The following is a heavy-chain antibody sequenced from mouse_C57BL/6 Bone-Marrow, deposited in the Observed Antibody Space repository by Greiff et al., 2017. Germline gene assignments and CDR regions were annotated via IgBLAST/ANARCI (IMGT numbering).Heavy chain of an antibody. CDR2: IYPRSGNT. J-gene: IGHJ2*01. CDR1: GYTFTSYG. V-gene: IGHV1-81*01. Sequence: VQLQQSGAELARPGASVKLSCKASGYTFTSYGISWVKQRTGQGLEWIGEIYPRSGNTYYNEKFKGKATLTADKSSSTAYMELRSLTSEDSAVYFCASGGRRDYWGQGTTLTVSS. D-gene: IGHD2-12*01. CDR3: ASGGRRDY.